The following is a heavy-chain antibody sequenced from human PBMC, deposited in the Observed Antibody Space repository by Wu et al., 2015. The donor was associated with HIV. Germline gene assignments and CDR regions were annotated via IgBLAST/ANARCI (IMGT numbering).Heavy chain of an antibody. CDR3: ARGSGVLWFGRRGWFDP. D-gene: IGHD3-10*01. Sequence: QVQLVQSGAEVKKPGASVKVSCKASGYTFTSYDINWVRQATGQGLEWMGWMNPXSGNTGYAQKFQGRVTMTRNTSISTAYMELSSLRSEDTAVYYCARGSGVLWFGRRGWFDPWGQGTLVTVSS. J-gene: IGHJ5*02. CDR2: MNPXSGNT. CDR1: GYTFTSYD. V-gene: IGHV1-8*01.